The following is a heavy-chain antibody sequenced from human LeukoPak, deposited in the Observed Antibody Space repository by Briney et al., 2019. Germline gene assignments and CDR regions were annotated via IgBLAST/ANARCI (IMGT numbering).Heavy chain of an antibody. CDR3: AREAVSGWYDYFDS. D-gene: IGHD6-19*01. Sequence: PSETLSLTCTVSGGSISSDYWSWIRHPPGKGLEWIGYISYSGSTNYNPSLRSRVTISVDRSKNQFSLRLSSVTAADTAVYYCAREAVSGWYDYFDSWGQGTLVTVSS. V-gene: IGHV4-59*01. CDR1: GGSISSDY. J-gene: IGHJ4*02. CDR2: ISYSGST.